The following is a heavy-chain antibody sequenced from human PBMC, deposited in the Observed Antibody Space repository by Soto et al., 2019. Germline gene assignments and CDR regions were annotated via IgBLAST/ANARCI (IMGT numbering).Heavy chain of an antibody. Sequence: SETLSLTCAVYGGSFSGYYWSWIRQPPGKGLEWIGEINHSGSTNYNPSLKSRVTISVDTSKNQFSLKLSSVTAADTAVYYCARGQRNYDSSGYYSRYFDYWGQVTLVTVSS. V-gene: IGHV4-34*01. CDR2: INHSGST. CDR1: GGSFSGYY. J-gene: IGHJ4*02. CDR3: ARGQRNYDSSGYYSRYFDY. D-gene: IGHD3-22*01.